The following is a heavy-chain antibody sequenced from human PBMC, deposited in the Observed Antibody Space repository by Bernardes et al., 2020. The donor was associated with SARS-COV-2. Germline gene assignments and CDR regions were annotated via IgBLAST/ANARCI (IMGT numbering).Heavy chain of an antibody. V-gene: IGHV3-23*01. CDR2: ITTGGGRT. J-gene: IGHJ6*02. CDR1: GFTFSRSV. D-gene: IGHD3-3*01. Sequence: GGSLRLSCTASGFTFSRSVMNWVRQAPGKGLQWVSGITTGGGRTYYADSVKGRFTISRDNSENTLYLKMNSLRAEDTAVYYCAKVEGVWSGYDYYYYGMDVWGQGTTVTVSS. CDR3: AKVEGVWSGYDYYYYGMDV.